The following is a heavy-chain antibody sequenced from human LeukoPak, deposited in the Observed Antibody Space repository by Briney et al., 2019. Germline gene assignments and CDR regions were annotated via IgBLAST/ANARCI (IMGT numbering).Heavy chain of an antibody. CDR2: ISYDGSNK. Sequence: PGRSLRLSCAASGFTFSSYAMHWVRQAPGKGLEWVAVISYDGSNKYYADSVKGRFTLSRDNSKNTLYLQMNSLRAEDTAVYYCARAIAVAGADNDYWGQGTLVTVSS. D-gene: IGHD6-19*01. J-gene: IGHJ4*02. CDR3: ARAIAVAGADNDY. V-gene: IGHV3-30-3*01. CDR1: GFTFSSYA.